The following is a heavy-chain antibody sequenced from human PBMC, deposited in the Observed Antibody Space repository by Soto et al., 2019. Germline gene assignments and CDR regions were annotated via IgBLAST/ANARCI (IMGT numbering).Heavy chain of an antibody. CDR2: MNPNSGNT. CDR3: ATGRNAGYSYGPPSYYFDY. D-gene: IGHD5-18*01. V-gene: IGHV1-8*01. Sequence: ASVKVSCKASGYTFTSYDINWVRQATGQGLEWMGWMNPNSGNTGYAQKFQGRVTMTEDTSTDTAYMELSSLRSEDTAVYYCATGRNAGYSYGPPSYYFDYWGQGTLVTVSS. CDR1: GYTFTSYD. J-gene: IGHJ4*02.